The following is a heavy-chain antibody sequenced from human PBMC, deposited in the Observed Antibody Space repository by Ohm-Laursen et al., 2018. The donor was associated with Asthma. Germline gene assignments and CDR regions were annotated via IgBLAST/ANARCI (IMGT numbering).Heavy chain of an antibody. J-gene: IGHJ4*02. CDR2: ISGGGDNT. V-gene: IGHV3-23*01. CDR1: GFTFSSYA. D-gene: IGHD3-22*01. CDR3: ARPHYYDSSGYVY. Sequence: SLRLSCAASGFTFSSYAMSWVRQAPGKGLEWVSAISGGGDNTNYADSVKGRFTISRDNSKNTLYLQMNSLRAEDTAVYYCARPHYYDSSGYVYWGQGTLVTVSS.